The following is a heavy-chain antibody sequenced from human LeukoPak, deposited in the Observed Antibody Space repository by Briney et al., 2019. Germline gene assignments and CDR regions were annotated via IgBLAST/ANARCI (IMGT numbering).Heavy chain of an antibody. CDR3: ARVTGYRIEDYFDY. D-gene: IGHD6-13*01. J-gene: IGHJ4*02. Sequence: SETLSLTCTVSGGSISSYYWSWIRQPPGKGLEWIGYIYYSGSTNYNPSLKSRVTISVETSKNEFSLKLRSVTAADTAVHYCARVTGYRIEDYFDYWGQGTLVTVSS. CDR2: IYYSGST. V-gene: IGHV4-59*01. CDR1: GGSISSYY.